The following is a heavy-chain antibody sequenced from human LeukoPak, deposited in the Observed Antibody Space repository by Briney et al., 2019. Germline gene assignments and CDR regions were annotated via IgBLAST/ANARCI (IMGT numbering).Heavy chain of an antibody. CDR2: NSGSGDRT. V-gene: IGHV3-23*01. CDR3: AKGYYGSGSYGWFDY. Sequence: GGTPRLSCPPSGFTFRTGAMICVRLPPGHSPAPVSINSGSGDRTYYADSVKGRFTISRDNSKNTLFLHMSSLRAEDTAVYSCAKGYYGSGSYGWFDYWGQGTLVTVSS. J-gene: IGHJ4*02. D-gene: IGHD3-10*01. CDR1: GFTFRTGA.